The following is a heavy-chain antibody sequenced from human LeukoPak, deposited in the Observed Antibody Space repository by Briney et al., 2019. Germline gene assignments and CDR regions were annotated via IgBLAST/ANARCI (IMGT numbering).Heavy chain of an antibody. D-gene: IGHD2-15*01. CDR3: AKGVCGGSCYFYFDY. Sequence: GGSLRVYCAASGFTFSSYAMSWVRQAPGKGLEWVSAISGSGGSTYYADSVKGRFTISRDNSKNTLYLQMNSLRAEDTAVYYCAKGVCGGSCYFYFDYWGQGTLVTVSS. CDR1: GFTFSSYA. CDR2: ISGSGGST. J-gene: IGHJ4*02. V-gene: IGHV3-23*01.